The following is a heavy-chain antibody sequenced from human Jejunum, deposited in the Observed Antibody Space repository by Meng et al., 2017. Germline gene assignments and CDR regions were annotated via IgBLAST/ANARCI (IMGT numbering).Heavy chain of an antibody. CDR2: MWHSGSA. Sequence: QVQLQESGPGLVKPSETLSLTCTVSGDSLRGNYWSWIRQPPGKGLEWIGYMWHSGSATYNPSLESRVTISVDTSKKQFSLNLRSVTAADTAVYYCARQWGGKFFYFDLWGRGILVTVSS. CDR1: GDSLRGNY. V-gene: IGHV4-59*08. D-gene: IGHD3-16*01. CDR3: ARQWGGKFFYFDL. J-gene: IGHJ2*01.